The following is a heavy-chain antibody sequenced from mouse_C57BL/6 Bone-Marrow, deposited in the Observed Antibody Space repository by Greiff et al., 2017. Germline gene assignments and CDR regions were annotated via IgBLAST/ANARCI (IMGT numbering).Heavy chain of an antibody. Sequence: QVQLQQSGAELARPGASVQLSCKASGYTFTSYGICWVKQRTGQGLEWIGEIYPRSGNTYYNEKFKGKATLTADKSSSTSYMELRSLTSEDSAVYFCARNLAYYSFMDYWGQGTSVTVSS. CDR2: IYPRSGNT. CDR1: GYTFTSYG. V-gene: IGHV1-81*01. J-gene: IGHJ4*01. D-gene: IGHD2-10*01. CDR3: ARNLAYYSFMDY.